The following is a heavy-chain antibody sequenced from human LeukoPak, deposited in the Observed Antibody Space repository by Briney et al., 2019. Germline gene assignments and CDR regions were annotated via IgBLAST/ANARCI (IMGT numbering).Heavy chain of an antibody. CDR3: ARSDGYSSGWDPEY. Sequence: GGSLRLSCAASGFTFSRYNMNWVRQAPGKGLECISYVSGSGSTIYYADSVKGRFTIFRDNANNSLYLQMNSLRAEDTAVYYCARSDGYSSGWDPEYWGQGTLVTVSS. J-gene: IGHJ4*02. V-gene: IGHV3-48*04. D-gene: IGHD6-19*01. CDR1: GFTFSRYN. CDR2: VSGSGSTI.